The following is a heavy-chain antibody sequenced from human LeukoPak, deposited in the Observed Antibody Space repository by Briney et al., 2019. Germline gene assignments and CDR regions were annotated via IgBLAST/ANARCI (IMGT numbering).Heavy chain of an antibody. CDR3: AKVPPTAMARFFFDY. Sequence: GSLRLSCAASGFTFSNYWIHWVRQAPGKGLEWVSAISGSGGSTYYADSVKGRFTISRDNSKNTLYLQMNSLRAEDTAVYYCAKVPPTAMARFFFDYWGQGTLVTVSS. CDR1: GFTFSNYW. CDR2: ISGSGGST. J-gene: IGHJ4*02. D-gene: IGHD5-18*01. V-gene: IGHV3-23*01.